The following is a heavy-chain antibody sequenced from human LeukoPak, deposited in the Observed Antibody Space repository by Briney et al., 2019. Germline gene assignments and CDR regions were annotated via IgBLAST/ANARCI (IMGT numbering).Heavy chain of an antibody. CDR1: GFTFSSYA. Sequence: PGGSLRLSCAASGFTFSSYAMSWVRQAPGKGLEWVSYISSSSSTIYYADSVKGRFTISRDNAKNSLYLQMNSLRAEDTAVYYCARGIGSSSWYYYYMDVWGKGTTVTVSS. CDR2: ISSSSSTI. CDR3: ARGIGSSSWYYYYMDV. J-gene: IGHJ6*03. V-gene: IGHV3-48*01. D-gene: IGHD6-13*01.